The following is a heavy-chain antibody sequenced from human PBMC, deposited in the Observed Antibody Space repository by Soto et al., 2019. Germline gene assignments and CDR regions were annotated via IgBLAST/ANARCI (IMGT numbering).Heavy chain of an antibody. CDR1: GGTFSSYA. CDR2: IIPIFGTA. CDR3: ARVLRFLEWSPGYESGMDV. J-gene: IGHJ6*02. D-gene: IGHD3-3*01. Sequence: ASVKVSCKASGGTFSSYAISWVRQAPGQGLEWMGGIIPIFGTANYAQKLQGRVTITADESTSTAYMELSSLRSEDTAVYYCARVLRFLEWSPGYESGMDVWGQGTTVTVSS. V-gene: IGHV1-69*13.